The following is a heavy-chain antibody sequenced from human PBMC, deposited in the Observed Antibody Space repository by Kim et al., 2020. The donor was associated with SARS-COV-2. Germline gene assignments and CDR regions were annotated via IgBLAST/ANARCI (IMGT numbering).Heavy chain of an antibody. CDR2: IWYDGSNK. D-gene: IGHD3-10*01. CDR1: GFTFSSYG. V-gene: IGHV3-33*01. J-gene: IGHJ6*02. CDR3: AREYVYYYGSGDGYGMDV. Sequence: GGSLRLSCAASGFTFSSYGMHWVRQAPGKGLEWVAVIWYDGSNKYYADSVKGRFTISRDNSKNTLYLQMNSLRAEDTAVYYCAREYVYYYGSGDGYGMDVWGQGTTVTVSS.